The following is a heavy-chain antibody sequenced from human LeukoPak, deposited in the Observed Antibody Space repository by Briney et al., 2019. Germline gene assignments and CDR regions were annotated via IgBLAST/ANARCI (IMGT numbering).Heavy chain of an antibody. D-gene: IGHD6-13*01. CDR3: AREQQLADPIGT. V-gene: IGHV1-18*01. Sequence: ASVKVSCKASGYTFTSYGISWVRQAPGQGLEWMGWISAYNGNTNYAQKLQGRVTMTTETSTSTAYMALRRLRSDDTAVYYCAREQQLADPIGTWGQGTLVTVSS. CDR2: ISAYNGNT. CDR1: GYTFTSYG. J-gene: IGHJ5*02.